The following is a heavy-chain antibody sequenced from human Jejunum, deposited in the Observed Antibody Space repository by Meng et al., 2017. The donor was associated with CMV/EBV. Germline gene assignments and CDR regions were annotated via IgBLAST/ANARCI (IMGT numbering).Heavy chain of an antibody. J-gene: IGHJ4*02. CDR1: GFTVSGTH. V-gene: IGHV3-53*01. D-gene: IGHD7-27*01. CDR2: LYSGGTT. CDR3: AANWGFDY. Sequence: SLRLSCAVSGFTVSGTHMNWVRQAPGKGLEWVSLLYSGGTTNYADSVKGRFTISRDTSKNTLCLQMNSLRVDDTAVYYCAANWGFDYWGQGTLVTVSS.